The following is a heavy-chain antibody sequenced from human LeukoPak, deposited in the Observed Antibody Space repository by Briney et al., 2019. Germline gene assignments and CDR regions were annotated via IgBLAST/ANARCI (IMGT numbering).Heavy chain of an antibody. V-gene: IGHV3-30*18. CDR2: ISYDGSNK. CDR1: GFTFSSYG. Sequence: GGSLRLSCAASGFTFSSYGMHWVRQAPGKGLEWVAVISYDGSNKYYADSVKGRFTISRDNSKNTLYLQMNSLRAEDTALYYCAKDTHYRGENFDYWGQGTLVTVSS. D-gene: IGHD3-10*01. CDR3: AKDTHYRGENFDY. J-gene: IGHJ4*02.